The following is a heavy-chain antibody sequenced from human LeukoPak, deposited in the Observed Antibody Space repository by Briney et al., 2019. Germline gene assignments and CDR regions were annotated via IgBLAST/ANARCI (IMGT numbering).Heavy chain of an antibody. CDR1: GGSISSHY. J-gene: IGHJ6*03. D-gene: IGHD2-15*01. CDR2: IYYSGST. V-gene: IGHV4-59*11. Sequence: SETLSLTCTVSGGSISSHYWSWIRQPPGKGLEWIGYIYYSGSTNYNPSLKSRVTISVDTSKNQFSLKLSSVTAADTAVYYCAGASVAYYYYMGVWGKGTTVTVSS. CDR3: AGASVAYYYYMGV.